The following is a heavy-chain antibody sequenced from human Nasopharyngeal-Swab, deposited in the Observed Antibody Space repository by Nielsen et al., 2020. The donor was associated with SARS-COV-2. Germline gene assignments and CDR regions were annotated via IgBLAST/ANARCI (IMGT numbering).Heavy chain of an antibody. CDR2: INSDGTIT. V-gene: IGHV3-74*01. Sequence: GGSLRLSCAASGFTISGYWMHWVRQVPGKGLVWVSRINSDGTITSYADSVRGRFTTSRDNAKNTLYLQMNSLGVEDTGVYHCARDTDFDYWGQVTPVTVSS. CDR1: GFTISGYW. J-gene: IGHJ4*02. CDR3: ARDTDFDY. D-gene: IGHD4-11*01.